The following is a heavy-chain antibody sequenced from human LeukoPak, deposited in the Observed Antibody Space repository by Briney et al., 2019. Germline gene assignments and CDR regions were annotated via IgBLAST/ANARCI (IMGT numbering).Heavy chain of an antibody. CDR3: AKDAVIWFGEYTDAFDI. CDR2: IRGSGGST. Sequence: GGSLRLSCAASGFTFSSYAMSWVRQAPGKGLEWVSPIRGSGGSTYYADSVKGRFTISRDNSKNTLYLQMNSLRAEDTAVYYCAKDAVIWFGEYTDAFDIWGQGTMVTVSS. J-gene: IGHJ3*02. CDR1: GFTFSSYA. V-gene: IGHV3-23*01. D-gene: IGHD3-10*01.